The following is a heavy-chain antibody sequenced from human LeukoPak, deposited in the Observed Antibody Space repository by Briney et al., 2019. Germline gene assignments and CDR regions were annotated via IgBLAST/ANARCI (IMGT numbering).Heavy chain of an antibody. CDR3: RSSVVPYYYYYYMDV. J-gene: IGHJ6*03. V-gene: IGHV3-30*04. CDR2: ISYDGSNK. D-gene: IGHD6-6*01. Sequence: GGSLRLSCAASGFTFSSYAMHWVRQAPGKGLEWVAVISYDGSNKYYADSVKGRFTISRDNSKNTLYLQMNSLRAEDTAVYYCRSSVVPYYYYYYMDVWGKGTTVTVSS. CDR1: GFTFSSYA.